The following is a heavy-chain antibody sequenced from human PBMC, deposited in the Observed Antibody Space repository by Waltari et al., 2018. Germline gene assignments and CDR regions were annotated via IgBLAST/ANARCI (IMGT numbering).Heavy chain of an antibody. Sequence: EVQLVESGGGLVKPGGSLRLSCAASGFTFSNAWMSWVRQAPGKGLEWVGRIKSKTDGGTTDYAARVKGRFTISRDDSKNTLYLQMNSLKTEDTAVYYCTTDGSWYELGSGYWGQGTLVTVSS. J-gene: IGHJ4*02. D-gene: IGHD6-13*01. CDR3: TTDGSWYELGSGY. V-gene: IGHV3-15*01. CDR2: IKSKTDGGTT. CDR1: GFTFSNAW.